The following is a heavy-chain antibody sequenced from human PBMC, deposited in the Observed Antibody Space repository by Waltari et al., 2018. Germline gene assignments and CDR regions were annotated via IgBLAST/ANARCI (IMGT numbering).Heavy chain of an antibody. V-gene: IGHV3-21*06. J-gene: IGHJ6*02. D-gene: IGHD4-17*01. Sequence: EVQLVESGGGLVKPGGSLRLSCAASGFTFSHYSMNWVRQAPGKGLAWVSSITGRSNDIYYADSVKGRCTISRDNAKNSLYLQMNSLRAEDTAVYYCARATVTTFNYFGLDVWGQGTTVTVSS. CDR2: ITGRSNDI. CDR1: GFTFSHYS. CDR3: ARATVTTFNYFGLDV.